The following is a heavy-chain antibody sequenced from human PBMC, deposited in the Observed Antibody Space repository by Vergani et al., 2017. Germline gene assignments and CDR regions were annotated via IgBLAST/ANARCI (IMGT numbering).Heavy chain of an antibody. CDR2: IYHSGST. J-gene: IGHJ4*02. CDR3: TRQPQEGASGPPSVPT. D-gene: IGHD5-12*01. Sequence: QVRLEESGPGLVKPSETLSLTCSVSGYSIGSGFYWAWIRQSPGEGLQWLTSIYHSGSTHYNPSLKSRVTISVDTSKNDFSLKVTSVTAADTAVYYCTRQPQEGASGPPSVPTWGQGISVIVSS. V-gene: IGHV4-38-2*01. CDR1: GYSIGSGFY.